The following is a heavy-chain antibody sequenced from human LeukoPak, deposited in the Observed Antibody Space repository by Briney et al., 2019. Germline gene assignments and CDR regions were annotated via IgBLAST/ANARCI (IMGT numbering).Heavy chain of an antibody. D-gene: IGHD3-10*01. CDR1: GDSNSSYY. CDR3: ARDGSADSGDSYVMYV. J-gene: IGHJ6*02. V-gene: IGHV4-4*07. CDR2: IYTSGIT. Sequence: KPSETLSLTCSVFGDSNSSYYWRWLRQPAGKGLEWIGRIYTSGITNYNPPLKSRVTMSVDTSKNQFSLKLTSVTAADTAVYYCARDGSADSGDSYVMYVWGRGTTVTVSS.